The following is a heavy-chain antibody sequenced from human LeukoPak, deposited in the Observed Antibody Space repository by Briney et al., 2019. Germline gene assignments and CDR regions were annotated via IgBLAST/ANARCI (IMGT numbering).Heavy chain of an antibody. CDR3: AKSLSLGFDY. Sequence: GGSLRLSCAASGFTFSSYWMNWVRQAPGKGLEWVSAISGSGGSTYYADSVKGRFTISRDNSKNTLYLQMNSLRAEDTVVYYCAKSLSLGFDYWGQGTLVTVSS. CDR1: GFTFSSYW. V-gene: IGHV3-23*01. CDR2: ISGSGGST. J-gene: IGHJ4*02.